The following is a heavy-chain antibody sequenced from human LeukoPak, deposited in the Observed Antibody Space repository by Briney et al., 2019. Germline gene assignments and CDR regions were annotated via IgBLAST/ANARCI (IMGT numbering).Heavy chain of an antibody. CDR1: GFTFSSYG. CDR3: ARERRLGPLGTYYYSYYMAV. CDR2: ISCDGSNK. V-gene: IGHV3-30*03. D-gene: IGHD7-27*01. J-gene: IGHJ6*03. Sequence: GGSLRLSCAASGFTFSSYGMHWVRQAPGKGLEWVAVISCDGSNKYYADSVKGRFTISRDNSKNTLYLQMNSLRAEDTAVYYCARERRLGPLGTYYYSYYMAVGGKGPTVTVPS.